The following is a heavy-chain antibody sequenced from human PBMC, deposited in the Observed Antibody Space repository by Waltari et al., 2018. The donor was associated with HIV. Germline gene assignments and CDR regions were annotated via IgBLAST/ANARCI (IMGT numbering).Heavy chain of an antibody. J-gene: IGHJ4*02. V-gene: IGHV5-51*03. CDR1: GYTFTSYW. Sequence: EVQLVQSGAEVKKTGESLTISCKASGYTFTSYWIGWVRQMPGKGLEWMGINYPGDSETRYSPSFQGQVSISGDKSVNIAYLQWSSLKASDTAVYYCARRRGYDWDYWGQGTLVTVS. CDR3: ARRRGYDWDY. D-gene: IGHD5-12*01. CDR2: NYPGDSET.